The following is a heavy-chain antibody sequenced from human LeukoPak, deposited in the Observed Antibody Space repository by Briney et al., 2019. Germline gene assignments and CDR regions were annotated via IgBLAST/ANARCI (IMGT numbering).Heavy chain of an antibody. Sequence: GGSLRLSCAASGFTVSSNYMSWVRQAPGKGLEWVSVISGSGGSTYYADSVKGRFTISRDNSKNTLYLQMNSLRAEDTAVYYCAFRPYSSSWYFGYWGQGTLVTVSS. CDR3: AFRPYSSSWYFGY. V-gene: IGHV3-23*01. D-gene: IGHD6-13*01. J-gene: IGHJ4*02. CDR2: ISGSGGST. CDR1: GFTVSSNY.